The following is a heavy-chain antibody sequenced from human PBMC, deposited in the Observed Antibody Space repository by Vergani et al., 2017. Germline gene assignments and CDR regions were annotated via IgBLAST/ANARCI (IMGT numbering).Heavy chain of an antibody. CDR3: ARDTDLPTGFDY. V-gene: IGHV3-21*01. CDR2: ISSSSSYI. Sequence: EVQLVESGGGLVKPGGSLRLSCAASGFTFSSYSMNWVRQAPGKGLEWVSSISSSSSYIYYADSVKGRFTISRDNAKNSLYLQMNRLRAEDTAVYYCARDTDLPTGFDYWGQGTLVTVSS. J-gene: IGHJ4*02. CDR1: GFTFSSYS. D-gene: IGHD3-9*01.